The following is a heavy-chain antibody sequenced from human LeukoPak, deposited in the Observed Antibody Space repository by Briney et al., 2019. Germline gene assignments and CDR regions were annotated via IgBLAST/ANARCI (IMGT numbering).Heavy chain of an antibody. CDR2: LRGNGDT. CDR3: AKANWVSNADAVF. V-gene: IGHV3-23*01. J-gene: IGHJ4*02. D-gene: IGHD1-1*01. CDR1: GFSFSTYA. Sequence: GGSLILSCAASGFSFSTYAMSWVREAPARGLEWVSSLRGNGDTFYADSVKGRFTLSRDDSRNTVYLQLNNLRVEDTAVYFCAKANWVSNADAVFWGQGTVVTVSS.